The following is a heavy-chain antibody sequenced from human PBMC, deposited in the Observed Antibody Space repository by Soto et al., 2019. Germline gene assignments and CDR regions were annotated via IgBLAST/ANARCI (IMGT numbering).Heavy chain of an antibody. D-gene: IGHD3-22*01. J-gene: IGHJ4*02. CDR3: ATVGYDSSGDSHS. V-gene: IGHV1-24*01. Sequence: GSSVHVSYQLSGYTLPQLSMHWVRQAPGKGLEWMGGFDPEDGETIYAQKFQGRVTMTEDTSTDPASMELSSLSSEDTAVYYCATVGYDSSGDSHSWGQGTLVTVSS. CDR2: FDPEDGET. CDR1: GYTLPQLS.